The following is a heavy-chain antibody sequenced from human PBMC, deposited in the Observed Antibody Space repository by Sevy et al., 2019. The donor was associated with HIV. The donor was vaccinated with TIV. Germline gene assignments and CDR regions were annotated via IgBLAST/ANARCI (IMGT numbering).Heavy chain of an antibody. Sequence: SETLSLTCTVSGGSITSLYWNWIRQPPGKGLEWIANIYYNGHINYNPSLKSPVTLSLDTSKNQFSLRRSSVTAADTAMYYCAGENAWGRGYSWGQGTLVTVSS. V-gene: IGHV4-59*08. J-gene: IGHJ4*02. CDR1: GGSITSLY. CDR2: IYYNGHI. CDR3: AGENAWGRGYS. D-gene: IGHD1-26*01.